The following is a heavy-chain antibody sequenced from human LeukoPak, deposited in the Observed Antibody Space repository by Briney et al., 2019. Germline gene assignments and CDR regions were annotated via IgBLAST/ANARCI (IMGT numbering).Heavy chain of an antibody. J-gene: IGHJ4*02. D-gene: IGHD6-6*01. CDR1: GFTFSSYA. CDR3: AKADLRIAARPRAFDY. V-gene: IGHV3-23*01. CDR2: ISGSGGST. Sequence: GGSLRLSCAASGFTFSSYAMSWVRQAPRKGLEWVSAISGSGGSTYYADSVKGRFTISRDNSKNTLYLQMNSLRAEDTAVYYCAKADLRIAARPRAFDYWGQGTLVTVSS.